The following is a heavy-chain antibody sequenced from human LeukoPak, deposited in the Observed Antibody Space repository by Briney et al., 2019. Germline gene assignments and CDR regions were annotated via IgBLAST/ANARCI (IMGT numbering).Heavy chain of an antibody. CDR2: IYISGGT. CDR3: ARGITIFGVVIGAFDI. Sequence: PSQTLSLTCTVSGGSISSGSYYWSWIRQPAGTGLEWIGRIYISGGTNYNPSLKSRVTISVDTSKNQFSLKLSSVTAADTAVYYCARGITIFGVVIGAFDIWGQGSMVTVSS. CDR1: GGSISSGSYY. V-gene: IGHV4-61*02. D-gene: IGHD3-3*01. J-gene: IGHJ3*02.